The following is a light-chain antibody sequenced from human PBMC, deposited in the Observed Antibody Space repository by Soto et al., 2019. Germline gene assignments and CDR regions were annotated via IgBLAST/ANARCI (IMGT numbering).Light chain of an antibody. Sequence: EIVMTQSPATLSLSPGERAALSCRASQSVGNNLAWCQQKPGQAPRLLIYAASTRATGVPARFSGSGSGTEFTLTISSLQSEDFAVYYCQHYNNWPLTFGGGTKVEIK. CDR2: AAS. V-gene: IGKV3-15*01. CDR3: QHYNNWPLT. J-gene: IGKJ4*01. CDR1: QSVGNN.